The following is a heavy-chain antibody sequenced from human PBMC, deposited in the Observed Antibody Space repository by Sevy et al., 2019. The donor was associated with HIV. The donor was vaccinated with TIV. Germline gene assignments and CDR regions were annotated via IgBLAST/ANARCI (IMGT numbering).Heavy chain of an antibody. D-gene: IGHD2-15*01. J-gene: IGHJ3*02. CDR1: GFTFSSYA. CDR2: ISGSGGST. CDR3: SSPRYCSGGSCYRDAFDI. Sequence: GGSLRLSCAASGFTFSSYAMSWVRQAPGKGLEWVSAISGSGGSTYYADSVKGRFTISRDNSKNTLYLHMNSLRAEDTAVYYCSSPRYCSGGSCYRDAFDIWGQGTMVTVSS. V-gene: IGHV3-23*01.